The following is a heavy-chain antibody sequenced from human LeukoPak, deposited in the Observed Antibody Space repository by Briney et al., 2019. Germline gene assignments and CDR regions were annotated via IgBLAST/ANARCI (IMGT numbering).Heavy chain of an antibody. D-gene: IGHD2-2*01. Sequence: ASVKVSCKASGGTFSSYAISWVRQAPGQGLEWMGGIIPIFGTANYAQKFQGRVTITADESTSTAYMELSSLRSEDTAVCYCARHRFPLGDQLQTIYYYYGMDVWGQGTTVTVSS. CDR2: IIPIFGTA. CDR1: GGTFSSYA. V-gene: IGHV1-69*13. CDR3: ARHRFPLGDQLQTIYYYYGMDV. J-gene: IGHJ6*02.